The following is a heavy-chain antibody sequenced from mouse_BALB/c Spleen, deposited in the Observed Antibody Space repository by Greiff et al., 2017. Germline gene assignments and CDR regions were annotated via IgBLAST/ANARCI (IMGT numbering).Heavy chain of an antibody. D-gene: IGHD1-1*01. CDR2: ISTYYGDA. CDR3: ARAYGSSSWLAY. V-gene: IGHV1S137*01. J-gene: IGHJ3*01. CDR1: GYTFTDYA. Sequence: QVQLQQSGAELVRPGVSVKISCKGSGYTFTDYAMHWVKQSHAKSLEWIGVISTYYGDASYNQKFKGKATMTVDKSSSTAYMELARLTSEDSAIYYCARAYGSSSWLAYWGQGTLVTVSA.